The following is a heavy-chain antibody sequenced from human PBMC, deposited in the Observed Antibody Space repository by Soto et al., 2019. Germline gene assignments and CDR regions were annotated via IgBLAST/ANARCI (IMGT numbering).Heavy chain of an antibody. CDR1: GYTFTSYY. D-gene: IGHD2-15*01. V-gene: IGHV1-46*01. Sequence: ASVKVSCKASGYTFTSYYMHWVRQAPGQGLERMGIINPSGGSTSYEQKFQGRVTMTRDTSTSTVYMELSSLRSEDTAVYYCARDTTGRGRKDIWGQGTLVTVSS. J-gene: IGHJ4*02. CDR2: INPSGGST. CDR3: ARDTTGRGRKDI.